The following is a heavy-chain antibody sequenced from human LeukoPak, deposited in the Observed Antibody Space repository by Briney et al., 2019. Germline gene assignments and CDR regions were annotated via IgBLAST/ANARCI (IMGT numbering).Heavy chain of an antibody. CDR1: GYSISSGYY. D-gene: IGHD3-16*02. V-gene: IGHV4-38-2*02. CDR3: ARTYDYVWGSYRSHSFDS. CDR2: LYHTGSA. J-gene: IGHJ4*02. Sequence: SETLSLTCTVSGYSISSGYYWGWIRQPPGKGLEWIGSLYHTGSAYYNPSLKSRVTISMDVSKNHFSLKLSSVTAADTAVYYCARTYDYVWGSYRSHSFDSWGQGTLVTVSS.